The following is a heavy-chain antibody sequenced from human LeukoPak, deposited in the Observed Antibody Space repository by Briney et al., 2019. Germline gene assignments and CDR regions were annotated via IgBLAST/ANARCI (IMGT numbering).Heavy chain of an antibody. D-gene: IGHD1-26*01. Sequence: GGSLRLSCAASGFTFSSYAMSWVRQAPGKGLEWVSAISGSGGSTYYADSVKGRFTISRDNSKNTLYLQMNSLRAEDTAVYYCARDGNSGSYLDYWGQGTLVTVSS. CDR2: ISGSGGST. CDR1: GFTFSSYA. CDR3: ARDGNSGSYLDY. V-gene: IGHV3-23*01. J-gene: IGHJ4*02.